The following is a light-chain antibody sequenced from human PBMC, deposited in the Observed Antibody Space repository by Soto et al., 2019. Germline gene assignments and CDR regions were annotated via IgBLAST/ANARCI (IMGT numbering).Light chain of an antibody. CDR2: DAS. J-gene: IGKJ2*01. CDR1: QTVGSN. CDR3: QQYNYCPRT. V-gene: IGKV3-15*01. Sequence: EIVMTQSPATLYVSPGDRDTLSCRASQTVGSNLARYHQKRGQAPRLLIYDASTSATGIPVRFSGSWSGTDFTIAISSLQSEDFTLYYCQQYNYCPRTFGQGSKLEIK.